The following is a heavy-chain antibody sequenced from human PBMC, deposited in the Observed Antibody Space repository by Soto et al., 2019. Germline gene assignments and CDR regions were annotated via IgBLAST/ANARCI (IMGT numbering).Heavy chain of an antibody. CDR1: GFTFSNYP. V-gene: IGHV3-23*01. CDR3: ARRV. J-gene: IGHJ4*02. CDR2: RSAGGDRT. Sequence: EVQVSESGGGLVQPGGSLRLSCATSGFTFSNYPMNWVRQAPGKGLEWVSGRSAGGDRTYYADSVKGRFTIFRDNSKNSVSLRMNSLRVEDTAVYYCARRVWGQGTLVTVSS.